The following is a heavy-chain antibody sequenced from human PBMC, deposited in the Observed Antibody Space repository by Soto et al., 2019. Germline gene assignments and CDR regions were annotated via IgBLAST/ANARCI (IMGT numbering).Heavy chain of an antibody. Sequence: EVQLLESGGCLVQPGGSLRLSCAASGFAFSTYPMSWVRQAPGKGLEWGSGIYGAASETYYADSVRGRFIISSDTSKNTLCLQMNGLRAEDTAVYYCAKDRRRDGVWDIDYWGQGTLVTVSS. CDR2: IYGAASET. D-gene: IGHD4-17*01. V-gene: IGHV3-23*01. J-gene: IGHJ4*02. CDR3: AKDRRRDGVWDIDY. CDR1: GFAFSTYP.